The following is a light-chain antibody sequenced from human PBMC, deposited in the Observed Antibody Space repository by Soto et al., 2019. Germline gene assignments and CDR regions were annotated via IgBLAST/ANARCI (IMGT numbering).Light chain of an antibody. J-gene: IGKJ1*01. CDR1: QSVSSN. V-gene: IGKV3-15*01. CDR3: QQYNNSQWT. CDR2: GAS. Sequence: EIVMTQSPATLSVSPGERATLSCRASQSVSSNLAWYQQKPGQAPRLLIYGASTRATGIPARFSGSGSGTEFTLTISSLQSEDFAVYYRQQYNNSQWTFGQGTKVEIK.